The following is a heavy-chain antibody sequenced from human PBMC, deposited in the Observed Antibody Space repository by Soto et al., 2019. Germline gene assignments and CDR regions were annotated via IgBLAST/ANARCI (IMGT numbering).Heavy chain of an antibody. J-gene: IGHJ4*02. D-gene: IGHD4-17*01. Sequence: HVQLQESGPGQVKPWETLSLTCSVSGGSISGFPWIWIRQPPGKGLEWVGYIYHTGRTNYNPSLKSRLTISLDMSRNQSSVQLTSVTAADTALYYCARVSNEYGGNGAFDSWGLGTLVTVSS. CDR2: IYHTGRT. V-gene: IGHV4-59*01. CDR3: ARVSNEYGGNGAFDS. CDR1: GGSISGFP.